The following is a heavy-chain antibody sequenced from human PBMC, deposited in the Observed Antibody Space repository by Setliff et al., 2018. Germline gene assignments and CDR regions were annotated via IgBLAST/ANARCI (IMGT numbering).Heavy chain of an antibody. CDR2: RDPDGIGK. D-gene: IGHD6-19*01. V-gene: IGHV3-7*03. CDR1: GFTFNKYW. Sequence: GGSLRLSCAASGFTFNKYWMTWVRQATGKGLEWVANRDPDGIGKYDIDSVRGRFTISRDDSKNTLYLQMNSLKTEDTAVYYCTTDSGEWGWLVRGYWGQGTLVTVSS. J-gene: IGHJ4*02. CDR3: TTDSGEWGWLVRGY.